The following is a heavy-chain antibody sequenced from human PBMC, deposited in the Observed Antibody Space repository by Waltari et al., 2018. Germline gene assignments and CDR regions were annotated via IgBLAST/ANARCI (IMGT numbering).Heavy chain of an antibody. CDR1: GFTFGSYD. J-gene: IGHJ4*02. D-gene: IGHD4-4*01. CDR2: ITTSGVTT. CDR3: AKGAVTTGFNH. V-gene: IGHV3-23*01. Sequence: DVQLLESGGGFVQPGGSLRLSCAASGFTFGSYDMNWVRQPPGKGLQWVETITTSGVTTYYRDSVKGRFSISRDNSKSTPHLQMNSLRAEDTTVYYCAKGAVTTGFNHWGQGTLVTVSS.